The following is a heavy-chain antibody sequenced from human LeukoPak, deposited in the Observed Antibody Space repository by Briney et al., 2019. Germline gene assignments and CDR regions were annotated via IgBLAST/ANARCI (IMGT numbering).Heavy chain of an antibody. D-gene: IGHD3-10*01. Sequence: GGSLRLSCAASGLTFSSYAMSWVRQAPGKGLEWVAFIRYDGSNKYYADSVKGRFTISRDNSKNTLYLQMNSLRAEDTAVYYCAKDQFWFGESNAFDYWGQGTLVTVSS. J-gene: IGHJ4*02. CDR3: AKDQFWFGESNAFDY. CDR1: GLTFSSYA. V-gene: IGHV3-30*02. CDR2: IRYDGSNK.